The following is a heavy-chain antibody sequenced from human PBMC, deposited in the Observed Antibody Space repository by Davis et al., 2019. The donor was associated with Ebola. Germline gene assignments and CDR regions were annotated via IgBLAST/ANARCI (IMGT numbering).Heavy chain of an antibody. Sequence: AASVKVSCKASGYTFTSYDINWMRQATGQGLEWMGIINPSGGSTTYAQKFQGRVTMTRDTSTSTAYMELRSLRSDDTAVYYCARVLGYCSGGSCYASGWFDPWGQGTLVTVSS. V-gene: IGHV1-46*01. CDR1: GYTFTSYD. D-gene: IGHD2-15*01. CDR2: INPSGGST. J-gene: IGHJ5*02. CDR3: ARVLGYCSGGSCYASGWFDP.